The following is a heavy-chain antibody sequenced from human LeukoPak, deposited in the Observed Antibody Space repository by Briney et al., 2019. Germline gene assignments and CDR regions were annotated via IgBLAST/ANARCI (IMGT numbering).Heavy chain of an antibody. CDR3: AGTSRLRRGLSGGYYFDY. J-gene: IGHJ4*02. V-gene: IGHV4-34*09. D-gene: IGHD3-16*02. CDR2: INHSGST. Sequence: SETLSLTCAVYGGSFSGYYWSWIRQPPGKGLEWIGEINHSGSTYYNPSLKSRVTISVDTSKNQFSLKLSSVTAADTAVYYCAGTSRLRRGLSGGYYFDYWGQGTLVTVSS. CDR1: GGSFSGYY.